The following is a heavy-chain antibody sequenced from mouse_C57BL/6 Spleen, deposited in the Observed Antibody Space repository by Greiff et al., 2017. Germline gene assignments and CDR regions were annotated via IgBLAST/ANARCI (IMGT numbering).Heavy chain of an antibody. Sequence: QVQLKQSGPGLVQPSQSLSITCTASGFSLTSYGVHWVRQSPGKGLEWLGVIWSGGSTDYNAAFISRLSISKDNSKSQVFFKMNSLQADDTAIYYCARADYGYDWFAYWGQGTLVTVSA. CDR1: GFSLTSYG. CDR2: IWSGGST. D-gene: IGHD2-2*01. CDR3: ARADYGYDWFAY. V-gene: IGHV2-2*01. J-gene: IGHJ3*01.